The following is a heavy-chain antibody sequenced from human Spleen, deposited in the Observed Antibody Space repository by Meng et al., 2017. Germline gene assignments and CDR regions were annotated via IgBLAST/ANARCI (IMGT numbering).Heavy chain of an antibody. CDR2: INHSGST. CDR3: ARGGWYVLS. D-gene: IGHD6-19*01. Sequence: QVQLQQGGAGLLKASETLSLTSPFDGASFSGYYWSWIRQPPGKGLEWIGEINHSGSTNYNPSLKSRVTISVDTSKNQFSLKLSSVTAADTAVYYCARGGWYVLSWGQGTLVTVPS. J-gene: IGHJ5*02. CDR1: GASFSGYY. V-gene: IGHV4-34*01.